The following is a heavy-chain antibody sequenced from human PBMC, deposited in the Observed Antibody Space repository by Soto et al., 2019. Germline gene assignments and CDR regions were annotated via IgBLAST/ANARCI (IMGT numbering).Heavy chain of an antibody. CDR1: GFTFDDNA. J-gene: IGHJ4*02. Sequence: LRLSCAVSGFTFDDNAMHWVRQAPEKGLEWVSGINWKSDIGYADSVKGRFTISRDNAENSLYLQMKSMRAEDTALYYCAISQDRGGRTTFIYWGQGTQVTVSS. V-gene: IGHV3-9*01. CDR2: INWKSDI. D-gene: IGHD3-16*01. CDR3: AISQDRGGRTTFIY.